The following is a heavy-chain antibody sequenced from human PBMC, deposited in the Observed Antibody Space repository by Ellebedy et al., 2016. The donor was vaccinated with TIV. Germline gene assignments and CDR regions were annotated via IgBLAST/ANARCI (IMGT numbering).Heavy chain of an antibody. CDR1: GFTFSDYY. V-gene: IGHV3-23*01. CDR2: ISGSGLST. D-gene: IGHD6-19*01. Sequence: GGSLRLSCAASGFTFSDYYMSWIRQAPGKGLEWVSTISGSGLSTYYADSVKGRFIISRENSKNTMFLQMNSLRGEDTAVFYCAKDRVIPVPGTGHFDSWGQGTLVTVSS. J-gene: IGHJ4*02. CDR3: AKDRVIPVPGTGHFDS.